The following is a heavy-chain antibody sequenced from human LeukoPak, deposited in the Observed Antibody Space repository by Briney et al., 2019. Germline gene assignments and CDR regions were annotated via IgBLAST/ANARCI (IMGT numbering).Heavy chain of an antibody. V-gene: IGHV5-51*01. CDR1: GYSFTNYW. Sequence: KSGESLKISCQYSGYSFTNYWIGWVRQMPGKGLEWMGIIYPSDSDTRYSPSFQGQVTISADKSISTAYLQWGSLKASDTAMYYCARERDYSYAWGYYYYYGMDVWGQGTTVAVSS. CDR2: IYPSDSDT. J-gene: IGHJ6*02. CDR3: ARERDYSYAWGYYYYYGMDV. D-gene: IGHD5-18*01.